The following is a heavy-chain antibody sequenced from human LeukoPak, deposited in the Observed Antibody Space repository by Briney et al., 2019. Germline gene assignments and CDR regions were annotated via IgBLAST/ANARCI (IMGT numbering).Heavy chain of an antibody. CDR2: ISHDGSNK. D-gene: IGHD3-10*02. CDR3: AKTRITMSALSYFHL. V-gene: IGHV3-30*18. CDR1: GFTLSSYG. J-gene: IGHJ4*02. Sequence: PGGSLRLSCSASGFTLSSYGMHWVRQAPGKGLEWVAVISHDGSNKYYADSVKGRFTISRDNSKNTLYLQMNSLRAEDTAVYYCAKTRITMSALSYFHLWGQGTLVTVSS.